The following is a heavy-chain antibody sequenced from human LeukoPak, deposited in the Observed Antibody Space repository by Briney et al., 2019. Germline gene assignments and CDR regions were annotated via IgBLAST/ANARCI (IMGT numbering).Heavy chain of an antibody. Sequence: GALRLSCAAPGFTLTKYWVSWVRQAPGKGLELVANIKQDRSEKYYVDSVKGRFTISRDNAKNSLYLQMNSLRAEDTAVYYCANRIVGAMIDYWGQGTLVTVSS. J-gene: IGHJ4*02. CDR3: ANRIVGAMIDY. D-gene: IGHD1-26*01. CDR2: IKQDRSEK. V-gene: IGHV3-7*03. CDR1: GFTLTKYW.